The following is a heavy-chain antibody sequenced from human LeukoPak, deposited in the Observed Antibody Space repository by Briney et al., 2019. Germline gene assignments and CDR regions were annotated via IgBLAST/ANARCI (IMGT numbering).Heavy chain of an antibody. CDR2: INYSGST. CDR1: GGSFTGYY. Sequence: SETLSLTCAVYGGSFTGYYWSRIRQAPGKGLEWIGEINYSGSTNYNPALESRVTISVDTSKNQFSLKLGSVTAADTGVYYCAREACSGGDCTNFDHWGRGTLVTVSS. J-gene: IGHJ4*02. V-gene: IGHV4-34*01. CDR3: AREACSGGDCTNFDH. D-gene: IGHD2-21*02.